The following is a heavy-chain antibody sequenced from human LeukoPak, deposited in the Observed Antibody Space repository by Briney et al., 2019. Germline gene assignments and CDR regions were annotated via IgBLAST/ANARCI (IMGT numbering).Heavy chain of an antibody. CDR2: TYYRSKWYN. D-gene: IGHD6-19*01. V-gene: IGHV6-1*01. CDR1: GDSVSSNSAA. J-gene: IGHJ4*02. Sequence: SQTLSLTCAISGDSVSSNSAAWNWIRQSPSRGLEWLGRTYYRSKWYNDYAVSVKGRITINPDTSKNQFSLQPNSVTPEDTAVYYCTGGSSALYYFHYWGQGTLVTVSS. CDR3: TGGSSALYYFHY.